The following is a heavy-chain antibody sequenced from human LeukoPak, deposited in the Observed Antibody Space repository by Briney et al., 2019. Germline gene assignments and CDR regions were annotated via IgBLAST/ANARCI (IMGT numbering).Heavy chain of an antibody. CDR2: ISYDGSNK. J-gene: IGHJ6*03. V-gene: IGHV3-30*18. D-gene: IGHD2-2*01. Sequence: GGSLRLSCAASGFTFSSYGMHWVRQAPGKGLEWVAVISYDGSNKYYADSVKGRFTISRDTSKNTLYLQMNSLRAEDTAVYYCAKDGEVVPAAIYYYYMDVWGKGTTVTVSS. CDR1: GFTFSSYG. CDR3: AKDGEVVPAAIYYYYMDV.